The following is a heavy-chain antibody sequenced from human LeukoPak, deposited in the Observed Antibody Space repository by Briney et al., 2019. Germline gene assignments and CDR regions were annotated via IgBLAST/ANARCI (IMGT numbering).Heavy chain of an antibody. D-gene: IGHD5-24*01. CDR2: TVGGRPDT. Sequence: QAGGSLRLSCAASGFTFINYAMSWVRQTPGKGLEWVSATVGGRPDTYHADSVRGRFTVSRDNSKNTLYLQMNSLRAEDTAVYYCARDPGWLQSIHFDYWGQGTLVTVSS. J-gene: IGHJ4*02. CDR3: ARDPGWLQSIHFDY. V-gene: IGHV3-23*01. CDR1: GFTFINYA.